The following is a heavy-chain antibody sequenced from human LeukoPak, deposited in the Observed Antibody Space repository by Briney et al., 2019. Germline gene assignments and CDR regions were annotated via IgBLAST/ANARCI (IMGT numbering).Heavy chain of an antibody. J-gene: IGHJ4*02. D-gene: IGHD4-23*01. Sequence: SQTLSLTCTVSGGSISSGDYYWSWIRQPPGKGLEWIGYIYYSGSTYYNPSLKSRVTISVDTSKNQFSLKLSSVTAADTAVYYCATTTVVTPGDDYWGQGTLVTVSS. CDR1: GGSISSGDYY. V-gene: IGHV4-30-4*01. CDR3: ATTTVVTPGDDY. CDR2: IYYSGST.